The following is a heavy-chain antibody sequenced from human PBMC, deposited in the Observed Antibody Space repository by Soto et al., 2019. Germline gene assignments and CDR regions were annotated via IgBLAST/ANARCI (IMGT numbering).Heavy chain of an antibody. V-gene: IGHV3-23*01. D-gene: IGHD3-10*01. CDR1: GFTFSSYA. Sequence: GSLRLSCAASGFTFSSYAMSWVRQAPGKGLEWVSAVSGNGQGIYYADSVRGRFTISRDNSKNTVFLHVDSLRAEDTAVYYCAKGRDYPRDYFHYWGQGTLVTVSS. CDR2: VSGNGQGI. CDR3: AKGRDYPRDYFHY. J-gene: IGHJ4*02.